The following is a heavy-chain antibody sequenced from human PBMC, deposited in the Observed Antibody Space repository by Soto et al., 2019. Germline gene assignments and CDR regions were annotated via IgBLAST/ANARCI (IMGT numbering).Heavy chain of an antibody. D-gene: IGHD5-12*01. J-gene: IGHJ6*02. CDR1: GYSFTSYW. CDR2: IYPGDSGT. CDR3: ARLLTSAYDVQYYHNIDV. Sequence: PGESLKISCKGSGYSFTSYWIGWVRQMPGKGLEWMGIIYPGDSGTRYSPSFQGQVTISADKSITTAYLQWSSLKASDTAMYYCARLLTSAYDVQYYHNIDVWGQGTTVTVSS. V-gene: IGHV5-51*01.